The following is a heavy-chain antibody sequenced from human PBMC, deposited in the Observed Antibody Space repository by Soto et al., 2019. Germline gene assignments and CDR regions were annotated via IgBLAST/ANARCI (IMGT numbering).Heavy chain of an antibody. CDR1: GYTFTNYA. J-gene: IGHJ3*02. CDR2: INGGNGNT. V-gene: IGHV1-3*01. CDR3: ARSEWWLLRRYAFDI. Sequence: ASVKVSCKASGYTFTNYAMHWVRQAPGQRLEWMGWINGGNGNTKYSQKFQGRVTISVDTSKNQFSLKLSSVTAADTAVYYCARSEWWLLRRYAFDIWGQGTMVTVSS. D-gene: IGHD3-22*01.